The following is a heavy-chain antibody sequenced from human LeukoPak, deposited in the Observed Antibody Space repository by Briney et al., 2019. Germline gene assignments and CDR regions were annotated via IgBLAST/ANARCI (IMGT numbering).Heavy chain of an antibody. D-gene: IGHD6-19*01. CDR3: ARESIAVASRYYFDY. Sequence: SETLSLTCTVSGGSISSYYWSWIRQPAGKGLEWIGRIYTSGSTNYNPSLKSRVTMSVDTSKNQFSLKLSSVTAADTAVYYCARESIAVASRYYFDYWGQGTLVTVSS. CDR2: IYTSGST. V-gene: IGHV4-4*07. CDR1: GGSISSYY. J-gene: IGHJ4*02.